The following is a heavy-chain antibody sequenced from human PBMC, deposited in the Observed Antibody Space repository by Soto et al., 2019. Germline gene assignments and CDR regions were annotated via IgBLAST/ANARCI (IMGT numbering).Heavy chain of an antibody. V-gene: IGHV4-34*01. CDR2: INHSGST. D-gene: IGHD6-6*01. J-gene: IGHJ4*02. Sequence: SETLSLTCAVYGGSFSGYYWSWSRQPPWKGLEWIGEINHSGSTNYNPSLKSRVTISVDTSKNQFSLKLSSVTAADTAVYYCARGEYSSSLGFDYWGQGTLVTVSS. CDR3: ARGEYSSSLGFDY. CDR1: GGSFSGYY.